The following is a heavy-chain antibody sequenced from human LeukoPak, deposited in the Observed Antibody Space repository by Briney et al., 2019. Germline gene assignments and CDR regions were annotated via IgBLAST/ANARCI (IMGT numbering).Heavy chain of an antibody. CDR1: GYTFTGYY. D-gene: IGHD3-22*01. CDR3: ARAPYYYDSSGYYISFDY. V-gene: IGHV1-2*02. CDR2: INPNSGGT. J-gene: IGHJ4*02. Sequence: ASVKVSCKASGYTFTGYYMHWVRQAPGQGLEWMGWINPNSGGTNYAQKFQGRVTMTRDTSISTAYMELSRLRSDDTAVYYCARAPYYYDSSGYYISFDYWGQGTLVTVSS.